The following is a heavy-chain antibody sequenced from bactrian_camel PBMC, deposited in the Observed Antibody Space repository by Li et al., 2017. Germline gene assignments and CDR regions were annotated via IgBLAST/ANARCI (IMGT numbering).Heavy chain of an antibody. V-gene: IGHV3S55*01. CDR2: IDSDGPT. CDR1: GYTYSSIC. Sequence: HVQLVESGGGSVQAGGSLRLSCVVSGYTYSSICVGWFRQHPGKEREGVATIDSDGPTFYEDSVKGRFTISQDNAKNTVYLQMYTLKPEDTAMYYCAASIIILQPASRLRRRSYNHWGQGTQVTVS. CDR3: AASIIILQPASRLRRRSYNH. J-gene: IGHJ4*01. D-gene: IGHD3*01.